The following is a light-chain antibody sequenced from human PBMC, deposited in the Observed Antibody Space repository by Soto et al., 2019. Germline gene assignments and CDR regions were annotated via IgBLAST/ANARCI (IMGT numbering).Light chain of an antibody. Sequence: EVVLTQSPATLSLSPGERATLSCRASQSVNSDLAWYHQKPGQAPRLLISDASNRATGIPDRFSGTGSGTDFTLTISRLEPGDFAVYYCQQYAVSPITFGQGTRLEIK. CDR2: DAS. CDR3: QQYAVSPIT. V-gene: IGKV3-20*01. CDR1: QSVNSD. J-gene: IGKJ5*01.